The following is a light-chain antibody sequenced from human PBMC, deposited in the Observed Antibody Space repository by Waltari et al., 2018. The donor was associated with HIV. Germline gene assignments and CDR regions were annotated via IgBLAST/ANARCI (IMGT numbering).Light chain of an antibody. CDR3: LQDYNYPRT. V-gene: IGKV1-6*02. CDR2: GAS. J-gene: IGKJ2*01. CDR1: QGIRND. Sequence: AIQMTQSPSSLSASIGDRVTITYRASQGIRNDLAWDQQQPGKAPKLLISGASSLQTGVPSRFSGSGSDTDFTLTIDNLQPEDFATYYCLQDYNYPRTFGQGTRLEIK.